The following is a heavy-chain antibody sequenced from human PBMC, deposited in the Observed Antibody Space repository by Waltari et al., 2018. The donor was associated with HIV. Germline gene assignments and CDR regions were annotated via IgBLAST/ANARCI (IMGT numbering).Heavy chain of an antibody. V-gene: IGHV4-39*07. CDR3: ARAFRDGYFDY. Sequence: QLQLQESGPGLVKPSETLSLTCTVSGGSISSSSYYWGWIRQPPGKGLEWIGSIYYSGSTYYNPSLKSRVTISVDTSKNQFSLKLSAVTAADTAVYYCARAFRDGYFDYWGQGTLVTVSS. D-gene: IGHD2-21*01. CDR1: GGSISSSSYY. CDR2: IYYSGST. J-gene: IGHJ4*02.